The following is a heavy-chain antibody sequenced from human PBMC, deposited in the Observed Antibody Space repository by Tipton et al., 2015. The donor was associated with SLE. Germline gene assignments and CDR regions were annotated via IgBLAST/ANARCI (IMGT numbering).Heavy chain of an antibody. V-gene: IGHV1-46*01. Sequence: QLVQSGPEVKKPGASVKVSCRAFGYTFASYYIHWVRQAPGQGLEWLGIINPNGAGTSYAQKFQGRVTMTRDTSASTVYMELSSLRYDDTAVYYCARGDDYGDYWGQGSLVTVSS. CDR1: GYTFASYY. J-gene: IGHJ4*02. CDR3: ARGDDYGDY. CDR2: INPNGAGT.